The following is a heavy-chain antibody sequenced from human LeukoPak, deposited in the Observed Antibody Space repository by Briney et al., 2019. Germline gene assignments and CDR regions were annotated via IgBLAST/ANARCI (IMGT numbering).Heavy chain of an antibody. V-gene: IGHV3-11*04. Sequence: GGSLRLFCAASGFTFSDYYMSWIRQAPGKGLEWVSYISSSGSTIYYADSVKGRFTISRDNAKNSLYLQMNSLRAEDTAVYYCARDLAESGYSGHRDYWGQGTLVTVSS. D-gene: IGHD5-12*01. CDR3: ARDLAESGYSGHRDY. J-gene: IGHJ4*02. CDR2: ISSSGSTI. CDR1: GFTFSDYY.